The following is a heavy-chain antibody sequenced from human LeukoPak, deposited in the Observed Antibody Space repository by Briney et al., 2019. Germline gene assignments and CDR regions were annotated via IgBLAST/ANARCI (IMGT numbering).Heavy chain of an antibody. CDR2: ISSSSSNI. CDR3: ASARGSNYGSLGD. Sequence: GGSLRLSCAASGFTFSIYSMNWVRRAPGKGLEWVSYISSSSSNINYADSVKGRFTIARDNAKNSLYLQMNSLRDEDTAVYYCASARGSNYGSLGDWGQGTLVTVSS. CDR1: GFTFSIYS. V-gene: IGHV3-48*02. D-gene: IGHD5-18*01. J-gene: IGHJ4*02.